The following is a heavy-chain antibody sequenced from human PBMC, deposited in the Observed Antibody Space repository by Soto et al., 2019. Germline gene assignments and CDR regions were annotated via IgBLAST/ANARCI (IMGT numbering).Heavy chain of an antibody. D-gene: IGHD6-13*01. J-gene: IGHJ6*02. V-gene: IGHV1-69*13. Sequence: ASVKVSCKASGGTFSSYAISWVRQAPGQGLEWMGGIIPIFGTANYAQKFQGRVTITADESTSTAYMELSSLRSEDTAVYYCAREGDIAAASEILKYYYYYGMDVWGQGTTVTVSS. CDR3: AREGDIAAASEILKYYYYYGMDV. CDR1: GGTFSSYA. CDR2: IIPIFGTA.